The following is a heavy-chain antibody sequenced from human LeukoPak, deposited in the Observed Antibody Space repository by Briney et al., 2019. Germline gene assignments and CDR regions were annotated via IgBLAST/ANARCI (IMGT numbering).Heavy chain of an antibody. CDR3: ARDDYYDSSGYFPFDY. J-gene: IGHJ4*02. CDR1: GGTFSSYA. Sequence: SVNVSCKASGGTFSSYAISWVRQDPGQGLEWMGGIIPIFGTANYAQKFQGRVTITADESTSTAYMELSSLRSEDTAVYYCARDDYYDSSGYFPFDYWGQGTLVTVSS. V-gene: IGHV1-69*13. D-gene: IGHD3-22*01. CDR2: IIPIFGTA.